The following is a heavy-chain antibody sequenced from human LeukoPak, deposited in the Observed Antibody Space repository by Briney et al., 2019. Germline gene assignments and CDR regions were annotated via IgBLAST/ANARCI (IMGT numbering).Heavy chain of an antibody. CDR1: GGSISSYY. J-gene: IGHJ6*03. CDR3: ARHVSFVVVPAAISRVRQYYYYMDV. D-gene: IGHD2-2*01. CDR2: IYYSGST. V-gene: IGHV4-59*04. Sequence: SETLSLTCTVSGGSISSYYWSWIRQPPGKGLEWIGYIYYSGSTYYNPSLKSRVTISVDTSKNQFSLKLSSVTAADTAVYYCARHVSFVVVPAAISRVRQYYYYMDVWGKGTTVTVSS.